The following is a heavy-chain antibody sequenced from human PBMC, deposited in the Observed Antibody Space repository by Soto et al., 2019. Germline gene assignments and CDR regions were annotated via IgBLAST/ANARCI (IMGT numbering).Heavy chain of an antibody. D-gene: IGHD5-12*01. CDR1: GGPFSGYY. J-gene: IGHJ5*02. V-gene: IGHV4-30-4*08. CDR2: IYYSGST. CDR3: ARAGVATIYPGNNWFDP. Sequence: SETLSLTCAVYGGPFSGYYWTWIRQAPGKGLEWIGYIYYSGSTYYNPSLKSRVTISVDTSKNQFSLNLSSVTAADTAMYYCARAGVATIYPGNNWFDPWGQGTLVTVSS.